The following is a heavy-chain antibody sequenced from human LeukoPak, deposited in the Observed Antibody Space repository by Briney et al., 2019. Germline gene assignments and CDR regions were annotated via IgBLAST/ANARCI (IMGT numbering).Heavy chain of an antibody. CDR2: IILILCIA. CDR3: ARVERQWLERNLYYFDY. CDR1: GGTFSSHA. Sequence: KVSCKASGGTFSSHAISWVRQAPGQGLEWMGSIILILCIANYAQKFQGRVPITADKTTSTAYMELSSLRTEDTAVDYCARVERQWLERNLYYFDYWGQGTLVTVSS. V-gene: IGHV1-69*04. D-gene: IGHD6-19*01. J-gene: IGHJ4*02.